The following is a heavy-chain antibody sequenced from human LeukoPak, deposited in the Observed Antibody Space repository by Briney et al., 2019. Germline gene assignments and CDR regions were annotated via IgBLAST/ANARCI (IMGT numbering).Heavy chain of an antibody. D-gene: IGHD1-14*01. J-gene: IGHJ4*02. CDR3: AKDFVRYNIQFDY. Sequence: GGSLTLSCAASGLSFGFYAMSWVRQAPGKGLEWVSSISGGGAGTYYADSVRGRFTISRDNSKNTLYLQMDSLRAEDTALYYCAKDFVRYNIQFDYWGQGALVTVSS. CDR2: ISGGGAGT. CDR1: GLSFGFYA. V-gene: IGHV3-23*01.